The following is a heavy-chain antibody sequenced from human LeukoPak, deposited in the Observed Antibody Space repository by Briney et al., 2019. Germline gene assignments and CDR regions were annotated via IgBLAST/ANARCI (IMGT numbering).Heavy chain of an antibody. Sequence: GGSLRLYCAASGFTFDDYAMHWVRQAPGKGLEWVSGISWNSGSIGYADSVKGRFTISRDNAKNSLYLQMNSLRAEDTALYYCAKGPNIAAAADYYYYGMDVWGQGTTVTVSS. CDR3: AKGPNIAAAADYYYYGMDV. D-gene: IGHD6-13*01. V-gene: IGHV3-9*01. CDR1: GFTFDDYA. J-gene: IGHJ6*02. CDR2: ISWNSGSI.